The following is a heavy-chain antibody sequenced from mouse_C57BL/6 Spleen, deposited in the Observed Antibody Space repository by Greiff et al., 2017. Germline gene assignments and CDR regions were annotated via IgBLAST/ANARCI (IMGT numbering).Heavy chain of an antibody. Sequence: EVMLVESGEGLVKPGGSLKLSCAASGFTFSSYAMSWVRQTPEKRLEWVAYISSGGDYIYYADTVKGRFTISRDNARNTLYLQMSSLKSEDTAMYYCTREECFYYEYDGDAMDYWGQGTSVTVSS. CDR3: TREECFYYEYDGDAMDY. CDR1: GFTFSSYA. CDR2: ISSGGDYI. V-gene: IGHV5-9-1*02. D-gene: IGHD2-4*01. J-gene: IGHJ4*01.